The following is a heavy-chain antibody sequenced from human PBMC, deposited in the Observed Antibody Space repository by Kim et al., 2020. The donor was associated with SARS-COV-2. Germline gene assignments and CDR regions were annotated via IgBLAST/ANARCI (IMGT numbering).Heavy chain of an antibody. CDR3: ARGGRGSMIVVVIRPFYYYAMDV. Sequence: ASVKVSCKASGYTFTSYDINWVRQATGQGLEWMGWMNPNSGNTGYAQKFQGRVTMTRNTSISTAYMELSSLRSEDTAVYYCARGGRGSMIVVVIRPFYYYAMDVWGQGTTVTVSS. J-gene: IGHJ6*02. CDR2: MNPNSGNT. D-gene: IGHD3-22*01. CDR1: GYTFTSYD. V-gene: IGHV1-8*02.